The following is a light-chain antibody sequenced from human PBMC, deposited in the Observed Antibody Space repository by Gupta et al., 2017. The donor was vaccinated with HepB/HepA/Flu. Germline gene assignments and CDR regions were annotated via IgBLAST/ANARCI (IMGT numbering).Light chain of an antibody. CDR1: SSDFGGYNY. V-gene: IGLV2-14*03. CDR2: DVS. Sequence: QSALTQPASVPGSPGQSITIPCTGTSSDFGGYNYVSCYQQHPGKAPKLMIYDVSNRPSGVSNRFSGSKSGNTASLTISGLQAEDEADYYCSSYTSSSSSVFGTGTKVTVL. CDR3: SSYTSSSSSV. J-gene: IGLJ1*01.